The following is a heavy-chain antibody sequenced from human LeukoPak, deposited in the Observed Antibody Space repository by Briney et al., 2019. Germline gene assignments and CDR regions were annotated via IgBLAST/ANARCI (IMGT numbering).Heavy chain of an antibody. D-gene: IGHD2-21*02. Sequence: GALRLSCAASGFTFSSYGMHWVRQAPGKGLEWVAVIWYDGSNKYYADSVKGRFTISRDNSKNTLYLQMNSLRAEDTAVYYCAREVPAGPTDYWGQGTLVTVSS. J-gene: IGHJ4*02. CDR2: IWYDGSNK. V-gene: IGHV3-33*01. CDR1: GFTFSSYG. CDR3: AREVPAGPTDY.